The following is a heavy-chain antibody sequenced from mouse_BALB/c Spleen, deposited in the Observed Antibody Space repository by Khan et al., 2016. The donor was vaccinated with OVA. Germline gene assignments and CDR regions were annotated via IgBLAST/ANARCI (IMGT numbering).Heavy chain of an antibody. CDR3: ARNREPDYFDY. CDR2: IWAGGST. D-gene: IGHD2-14*01. V-gene: IGHV2-9*02. J-gene: IGHJ2*01. Sequence: QVQLKESGPGLVAPSQSLSITCTVSGFSLTNYGVHWVRQPPGKGLEWLGVIWAGGSTNYNSALMSRLSISKDNSKSHVFLIMNSLQTDDTATYVCARNREPDYFDYWGQGTTLTVSS. CDR1: GFSLTNYG.